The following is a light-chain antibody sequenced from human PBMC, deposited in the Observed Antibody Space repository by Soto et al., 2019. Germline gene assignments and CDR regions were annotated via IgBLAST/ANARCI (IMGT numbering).Light chain of an antibody. Sequence: EVVLTQSPGTLSLSPGERVTLSCRASQSVSRRYLAWYQQKPGQAPRLLIFGPSSRATGIPDRFSGSGSGTDFTLTISSLEPEDFAVYYCLQYDTSPPRYTFGQGTKLEIK. CDR3: LQYDTSPPRYT. CDR1: QSVSRRY. V-gene: IGKV3-20*01. CDR2: GPS. J-gene: IGKJ2*01.